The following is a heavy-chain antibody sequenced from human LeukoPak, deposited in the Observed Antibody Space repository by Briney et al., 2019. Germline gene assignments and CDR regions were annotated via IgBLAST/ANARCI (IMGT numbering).Heavy chain of an antibody. D-gene: IGHD6-6*01. V-gene: IGHV4-59*01. CDR3: ARRYSSTSYYFDS. CDR1: GGSISTYY. J-gene: IGHJ4*02. Sequence: SETLSLTCTVSGGSISTYYWSWIRQPPGKGLEWIGYIYYSGTTNYNPSLKSRVTMSVDTSKNQFSLKLTSVTAADTAVYYCARRYSSTSYYFDSWGQGTLVTVSS. CDR2: IYYSGTT.